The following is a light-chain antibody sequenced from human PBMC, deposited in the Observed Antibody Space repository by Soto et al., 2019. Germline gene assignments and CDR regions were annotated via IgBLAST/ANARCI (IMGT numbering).Light chain of an antibody. CDR1: QGLKND. CDR2: AAS. J-gene: IGKJ1*01. V-gene: IGKV1-6*01. Sequence: AIQMTQAPSSLSASVGDRVTITCRASQGLKNDLGWYQQKPGKAPNLLIYAASSLQSGVPSRFSGSGSGTDFTLTIPSLQPEDSATYYCLQDHKSPLTFGQGTKVEIK. CDR3: LQDHKSPLT.